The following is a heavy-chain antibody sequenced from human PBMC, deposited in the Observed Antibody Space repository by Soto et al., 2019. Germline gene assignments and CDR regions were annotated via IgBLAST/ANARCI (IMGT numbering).Heavy chain of an antibody. Sequence: GGSLRLSCAASGFTFSSYGMHWVRQAPGKGLEWVAVISYDGSNKYYADSVKGRFTISRDNSNNTLYLQMNSLRAEDTAVYYCAKDPLLWFGELLGGLDAFDIWGQGTMVTVSS. CDR3: AKDPLLWFGELLGGLDAFDI. CDR2: ISYDGSNK. D-gene: IGHD3-10*01. V-gene: IGHV3-30*18. CDR1: GFTFSSYG. J-gene: IGHJ3*02.